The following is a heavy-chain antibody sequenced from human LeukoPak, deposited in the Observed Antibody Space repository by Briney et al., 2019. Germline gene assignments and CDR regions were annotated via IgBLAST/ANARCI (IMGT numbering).Heavy chain of an antibody. CDR2: ISSNGGST. V-gene: IGHV3-64*01. J-gene: IGHJ4*02. Sequence: GGSLRLSCAASGFTFSSYAMHWVRQAPGKGLEYVSAISSNGGSTYYANSVKGRFTISRDNSKNTLYLQMNSLRAEDTAVYYCAKGDYYGSGSYYRSPHFDYWGQGTLVTVSS. CDR3: AKGDYYGSGSYYRSPHFDY. D-gene: IGHD3-10*01. CDR1: GFTFSSYA.